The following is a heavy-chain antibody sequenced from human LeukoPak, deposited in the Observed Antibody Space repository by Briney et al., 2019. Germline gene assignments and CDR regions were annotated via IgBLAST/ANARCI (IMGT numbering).Heavy chain of an antibody. J-gene: IGHJ4*02. CDR3: ARGRAYYDILTGYSSAYYFDY. CDR1: GYTFTSYD. V-gene: IGHV1-8*01. Sequence: VASVKVSCKASGYTFTSYDINWVRQATGQGLEWMGWMNPNSGNTGYAQKFQSRVTMIRNTSISTAYMELSSLRSEDTAVYYCARGRAYYDILTGYSSAYYFDYWGQGTLVTVSS. D-gene: IGHD3-9*01. CDR2: MNPNSGNT.